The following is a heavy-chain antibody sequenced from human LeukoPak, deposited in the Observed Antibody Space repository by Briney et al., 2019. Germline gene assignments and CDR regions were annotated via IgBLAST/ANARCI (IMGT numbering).Heavy chain of an antibody. V-gene: IGHV3-7*03. D-gene: IGHD2-15*01. Sequence: PGGSLRLSCAASGFTFSSYWMSWVRQAPGKGLEWVANIKQDGSEKYYVDSVKGRFTISRDNAKNSLYLQMNSLRAEDTAVYYCARDSGCSGGSCYPTLSYFDYWGQRTLVTVSS. CDR3: ARDSGCSGGSCYPTLSYFDY. CDR1: GFTFSSYW. J-gene: IGHJ4*02. CDR2: IKQDGSEK.